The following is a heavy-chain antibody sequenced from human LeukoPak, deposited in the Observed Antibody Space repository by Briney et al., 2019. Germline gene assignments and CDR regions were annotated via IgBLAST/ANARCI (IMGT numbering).Heavy chain of an antibody. Sequence: TSETLSLTCTVSGASVTSANFYWNWIRQPAGKGLEWIGRIYSSGTTNYNPSLQSRVTISQDTSKNQFSLKLTSMTAADTAVYYCARRGDVWGQGTMVTVSS. J-gene: IGHJ3*01. V-gene: IGHV4-61*02. CDR2: IYSSGTT. CDR3: ARRGDV. CDR1: GASVTSANFY.